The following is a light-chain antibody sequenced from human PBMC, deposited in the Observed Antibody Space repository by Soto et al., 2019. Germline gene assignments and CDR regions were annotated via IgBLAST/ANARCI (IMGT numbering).Light chain of an antibody. Sequence: DIQMTQSPSTLSASVGDRVTIACRASQNIGDWLAWYQQKPGKAPNLLIYKASTLESGVPSRFSGSGSGTEFTLAISSLQPEDFATYYCQQYNDLSTFGGRTKVDIK. CDR2: KAS. CDR3: QQYNDLST. CDR1: QNIGDW. J-gene: IGKJ4*01. V-gene: IGKV1-5*03.